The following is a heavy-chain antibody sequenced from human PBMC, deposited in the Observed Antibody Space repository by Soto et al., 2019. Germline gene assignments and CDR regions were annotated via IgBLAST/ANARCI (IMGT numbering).Heavy chain of an antibody. CDR2: IDPSDSYT. CDR1: GYSFTSYW. CDR3: ASYSSGWYEEYY. J-gene: IGHJ4*02. Sequence: PGESLKISCKGSGYSFTSYWIGWVRQMPGKGLEWMGRIDPSDSYTNYSPSFQGHVTISADKSISTAYLQWSSLKASDTAMYYCASYSSGWYEEYYWGQGTLVTVSS. D-gene: IGHD6-19*01. V-gene: IGHV5-10-1*01.